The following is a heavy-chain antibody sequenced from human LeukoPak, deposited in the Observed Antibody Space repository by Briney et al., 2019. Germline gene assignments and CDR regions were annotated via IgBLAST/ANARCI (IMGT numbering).Heavy chain of an antibody. D-gene: IGHD1-26*01. CDR3: AHGGGSYGDV. Sequence: ASVKVSCKAFGYTFTGYYMHGVRQAPGQGLEWMGRFDPNNGGTSYAQKFQGRVTITRDTSVSTDYMELSSLRSDDTAVYYCAHGGGSYGDVWGQGTMVAVSS. J-gene: IGHJ3*01. V-gene: IGHV1-2*06. CDR1: GYTFTGYY. CDR2: FDPNNGGT.